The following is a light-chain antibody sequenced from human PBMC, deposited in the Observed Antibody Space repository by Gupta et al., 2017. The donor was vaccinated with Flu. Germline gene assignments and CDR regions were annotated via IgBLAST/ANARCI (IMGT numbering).Light chain of an antibody. CDR1: QSIRNW. CDR2: KAS. J-gene: IGKJ2*01. Sequence: PSTLSASVGDRVTITCRASQSIRNWLAWYQQKPGKAPSLLIYKASSLEGGVPSRFSGSGSGTEFTLTISSLQPEDSATYYCQQDDTSLGTFGQGTKLEIK. CDR3: QQDDTSLGT. V-gene: IGKV1-5*03.